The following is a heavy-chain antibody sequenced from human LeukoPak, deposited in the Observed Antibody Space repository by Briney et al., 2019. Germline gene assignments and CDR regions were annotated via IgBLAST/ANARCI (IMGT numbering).Heavy chain of an antibody. CDR2: IDPTDSYT. D-gene: IGHD4-23*01. J-gene: IGHJ4*02. V-gene: IGHV5-10-1*01. CDR1: GYSFTRYW. Sequence: PGESLKISCKGSGYSFTRYWITWVRQMPGKGLEWMGNIDPTDSYTNYSPSFQGHVTISVDKPINTAYLQWGSLKASDTAMYYCARLAGGNGPDYWGQGTLVTVSS. CDR3: ARLAGGNGPDY.